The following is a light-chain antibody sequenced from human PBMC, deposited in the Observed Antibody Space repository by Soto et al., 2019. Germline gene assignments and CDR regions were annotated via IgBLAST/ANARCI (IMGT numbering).Light chain of an antibody. J-gene: IGKJ2*01. V-gene: IGKV3-20*01. Sequence: IVLTQSPGTLSLSPGEGASVSCRASQSLNSGYLAWYQQKPGQAPRLLIYGASSRASGIPDRFRGSRSGTNFTLSISRLEPEDFAVYFCQQYGSAPYTFGQGTKLEIK. CDR2: GAS. CDR3: QQYGSAPYT. CDR1: QSLNSGY.